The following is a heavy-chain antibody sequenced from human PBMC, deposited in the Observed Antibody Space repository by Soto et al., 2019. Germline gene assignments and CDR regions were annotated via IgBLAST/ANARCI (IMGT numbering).Heavy chain of an antibody. CDR2: ITGSGGST. CDR1: GFTFSTYA. V-gene: IGHV3-23*01. D-gene: IGHD4-17*01. Sequence: EVQLLESGGGLVQPGGSLRLSCAASGFTFSTYAMIWVRQAPGKGLEWVSVITGSGGSTYYEDSVKGRFTSSRDTSKNTLFLQMNSLRAEDTAVYYCAKDRYGDYGGIDYWGQGTMVTVSS. CDR3: AKDRYGDYGGIDY. J-gene: IGHJ4*02.